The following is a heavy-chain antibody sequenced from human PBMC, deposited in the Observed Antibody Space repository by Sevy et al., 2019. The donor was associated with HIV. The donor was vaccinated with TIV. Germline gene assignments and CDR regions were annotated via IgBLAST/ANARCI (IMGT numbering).Heavy chain of an antibody. D-gene: IGHD3-3*01. V-gene: IGHV4-59*01. J-gene: IGHJ6*02. CDR2: IFYSGRT. CDR3: ARPYSDFYYAMDV. CDR1: GDSISGYY. Sequence: SETLSLTCSVSGDSISGYYWSWIRQPPGKGLEWIGYIFYSGRTDYNPSLKSRVTISADTSKNQFSQKLNSVSAEDTAVYYCARPYSDFYYAMDVWGQGTTVTVSS.